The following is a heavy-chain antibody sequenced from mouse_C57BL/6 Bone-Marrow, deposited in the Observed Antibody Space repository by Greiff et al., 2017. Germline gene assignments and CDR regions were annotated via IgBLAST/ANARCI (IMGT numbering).Heavy chain of an antibody. Sequence: VQLQQPGAELVRPGSSVKLSCKASGYTFTSYWMDWVKQRPGQGLEWIGNIYPSDSETHYNQQFKDKATLTVDKSSSTAYMQLSSLTSEDSAVYYCARRHYYGTLHAMDYWGQGTSVTVSS. CDR2: IYPSDSET. V-gene: IGHV1-61*01. CDR3: ARRHYYGTLHAMDY. D-gene: IGHD1-1*01. J-gene: IGHJ4*01. CDR1: GYTFTSYW.